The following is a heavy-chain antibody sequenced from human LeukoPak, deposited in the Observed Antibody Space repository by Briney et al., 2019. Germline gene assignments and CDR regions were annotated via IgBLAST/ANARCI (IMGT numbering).Heavy chain of an antibody. Sequence: GGSLRLSCTASGFSFGNYAMSWVRLAPGKGLEWVGHIRNGGVAKYAASVKGRFIISRDDSKSIAYLQLNSLKTEDTAVYYCTRDGALLWFGYKFRFWGQGTPVTVSS. CDR1: GFSFGNYA. CDR3: TRDGALLWFGYKFRF. CDR2: IRNGGVA. J-gene: IGHJ4*02. D-gene: IGHD3-10*01. V-gene: IGHV3-49*04.